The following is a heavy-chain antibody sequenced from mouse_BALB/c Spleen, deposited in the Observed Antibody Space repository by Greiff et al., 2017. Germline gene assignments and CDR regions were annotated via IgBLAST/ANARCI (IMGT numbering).Heavy chain of an antibody. D-gene: IGHD2-3*01. CDR3: ARGQIYDGYYIDY. J-gene: IGHJ2*01. Sequence: VQLQESAAELARPGASVKMSCKASGYTFTSYTMHWVKQRPGQGLEWIGYINPSSGYTEYNQKFKDKTTLTADKSSSTAYMQLSSLTSEDSPVYYCARGQIYDGYYIDYWGQGTTLTASS. V-gene: IGHV1-4*02. CDR1: GYTFTSYT. CDR2: INPSSGYT.